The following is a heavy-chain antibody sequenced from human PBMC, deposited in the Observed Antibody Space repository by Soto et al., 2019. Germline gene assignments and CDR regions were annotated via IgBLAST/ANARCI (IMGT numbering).Heavy chain of an antibody. CDR1: GESVSSHTYY. CDR2: IYSRGSI. Sequence: NPSETLSLTCVVSGESVSSHTYYWSWIRQPPGKGLEWIGYIYSRGSISYSASLKSRVTISLDTSKNQFSLMLKSVTAADTATYFCARVDLALSENFDLWGRGTLVTVSS. J-gene: IGHJ2*01. V-gene: IGHV4-61*01. CDR3: ARVDLALSENFDL.